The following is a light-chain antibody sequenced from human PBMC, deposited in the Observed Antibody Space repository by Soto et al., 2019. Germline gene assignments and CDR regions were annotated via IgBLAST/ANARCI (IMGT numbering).Light chain of an antibody. CDR3: ATWDGNLPGEV. J-gene: IGLJ2*01. V-gene: IGLV1-51*01. CDR2: DNN. CDR1: SSNIGNNY. Sequence: QSVLTQSRSVSAAPGQKVTISCSGSSSNIGNNYVSWYQQLPGTAPKLLIYDNNKRPSGIPDRFSGSKSGTSGTLDITGLQSGDEADYYCATWDGNLPGEVFGGGTKLTVL.